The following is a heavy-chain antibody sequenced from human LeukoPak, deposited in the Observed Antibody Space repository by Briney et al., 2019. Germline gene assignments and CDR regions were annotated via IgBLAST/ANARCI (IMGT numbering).Heavy chain of an antibody. V-gene: IGHV4-59*01. Sequence: SSETLSLTCTVSGGSISSYYWSWIRQPPGKGLEWIGYIYYSGSTNYNPSLKSRVTISVDTSKNQFSLKLSSVTAADTAVYYCARGHITQIDYWGQGTLVTVSS. J-gene: IGHJ4*02. D-gene: IGHD3-10*01. CDR2: IYYSGST. CDR3: ARGHITQIDY. CDR1: GGSISSYY.